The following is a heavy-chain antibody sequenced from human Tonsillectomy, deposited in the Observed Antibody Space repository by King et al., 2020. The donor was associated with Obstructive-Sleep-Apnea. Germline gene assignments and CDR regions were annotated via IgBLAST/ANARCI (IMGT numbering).Heavy chain of an antibody. J-gene: IGHJ4*02. CDR1: GFTFSSYW. Sequence: VQLVESGGGLVQPGGSLRLSCAASGFTFSSYWMHWVRQAPGRGLVWVSLINSDGSSTSYADSVKGRFTISRDNAKNTLYLQMNSLRAEDTAVDYCASRGEQWLIDFDYWGQGTLVTVSS. V-gene: IGHV3-74*01. CDR3: ASRGEQWLIDFDY. D-gene: IGHD6-19*01. CDR2: INSDGSST.